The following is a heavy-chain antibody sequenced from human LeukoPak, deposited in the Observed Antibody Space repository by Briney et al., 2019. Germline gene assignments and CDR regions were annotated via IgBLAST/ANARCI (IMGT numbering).Heavy chain of an antibody. V-gene: IGHV1-18*01. D-gene: IGHD3-22*01. CDR1: GYTFTSYG. Sequence: GASVKVSCKASGYTFTSYGISWVRQAPGQGLEWMGWISAYNGNTNYAQKLQGRVTMTTDTSTSTAYMELRSLRSDDTAVYYCAREEYYYDSSGYYPSHFDYWGQGTLVTASS. J-gene: IGHJ4*02. CDR3: AREEYYYDSSGYYPSHFDY. CDR2: ISAYNGNT.